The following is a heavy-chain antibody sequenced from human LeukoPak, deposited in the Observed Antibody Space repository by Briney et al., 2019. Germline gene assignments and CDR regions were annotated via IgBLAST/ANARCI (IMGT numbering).Heavy chain of an antibody. D-gene: IGHD4-17*01. CDR2: INHSGST. CDR1: GGSFSGYY. Sequence: SETLSLTCAVYGGSFSGYYWSWIRQPPGKGLEWIGEINHSGSTNYNPSLKSRVTISVDTSKNQFSLKLSSVTAADTAVYYCARASDYGDYGMDVWGQGTTVTVSS. V-gene: IGHV4-34*01. J-gene: IGHJ6*02. CDR3: ARASDYGDYGMDV.